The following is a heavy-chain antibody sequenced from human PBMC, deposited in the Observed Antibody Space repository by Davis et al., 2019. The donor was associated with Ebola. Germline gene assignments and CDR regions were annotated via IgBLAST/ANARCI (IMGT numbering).Heavy chain of an antibody. CDR3: AREVGETKLDQ. CDR2: IIPFLAIA. Sequence: SVKVSCKASGGTFSSYAISWVRQALGQGLEWMGEIIPFLAIATYAQKFQGRVTITADESTSTAYMELSSLRSEDTAVYYCAREVGETKLDQWGQGTLVTVSS. CDR1: GGTFSSYA. V-gene: IGHV1-69*13. D-gene: IGHD1-26*01. J-gene: IGHJ4*02.